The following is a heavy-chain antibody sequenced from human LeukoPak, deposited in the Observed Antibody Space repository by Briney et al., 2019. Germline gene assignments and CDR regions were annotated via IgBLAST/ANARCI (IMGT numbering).Heavy chain of an antibody. V-gene: IGHV4-34*01. CDR2: INHSGST. D-gene: IGHD5-18*01. CDR3: ARGLSYDRYYYYYGVDV. Sequence: SETLSLTCAVYGGSFSGYYWSWIRQPPGKGLEWIGEINHSGSTNYNPSLKSRVTISVDTSKNQFSLKLSSVTAADTAVYYCARGLSYDRYYYYYGVDVWGKGTTVTVSS. CDR1: GGSFSGYY. J-gene: IGHJ6*04.